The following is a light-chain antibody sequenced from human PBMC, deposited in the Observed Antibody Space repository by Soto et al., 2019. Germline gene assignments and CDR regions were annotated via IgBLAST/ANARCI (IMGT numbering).Light chain of an antibody. CDR3: QQYGGSPRVT. J-gene: IGKJ4*02. CDR1: QSVSSNY. Sequence: EIVLTQSPGTLSLSPGERVTLSCRASQSVSSNYLAWYQQKPGQPPRLLIYSASSRATGIPDRFSGSGSGTDFTLTINRLEPEEFAVYYCQQYGGSPRVTFGGGTKVEIK. V-gene: IGKV3-20*01. CDR2: SAS.